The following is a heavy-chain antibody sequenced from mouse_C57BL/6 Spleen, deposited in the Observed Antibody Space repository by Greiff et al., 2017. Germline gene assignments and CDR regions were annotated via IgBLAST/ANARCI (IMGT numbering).Heavy chain of an antibody. Sequence: VQLQQSGPELVKPGASVKISCKASGYAFSSSWMNWVKQRPGKGLEWIGRIYPGDGDTNYNGKFKGKATLTANKASSTAYMQLSSLTSETSAVYFCARTTVGYFDVWGTGTTVTVSS. CDR1: GYAFSSSW. V-gene: IGHV1-82*01. CDR2: IYPGDGDT. D-gene: IGHD1-1*01. CDR3: ARTTVGYFDV. J-gene: IGHJ1*03.